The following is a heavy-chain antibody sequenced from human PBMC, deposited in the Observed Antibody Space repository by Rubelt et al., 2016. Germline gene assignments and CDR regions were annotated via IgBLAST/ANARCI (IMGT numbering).Heavy chain of an antibody. CDR1: GYTFTSYG. J-gene: IGHJ5*02. D-gene: IGHD6-13*01. Sequence: QVQLVQSGAEVKKPGASVKVSCKASGYTFTSYGISWVRQAPGQGLEWMGWISAYNGNTNYAQKLQGRVTMTTDTSTSTAYKELRSLRSDDTAVYYCASMYSSSWYRGWFDPWGQGTLVTVSS. V-gene: IGHV1-18*01. CDR2: ISAYNGNT. CDR3: ASMYSSSWYRGWFDP.